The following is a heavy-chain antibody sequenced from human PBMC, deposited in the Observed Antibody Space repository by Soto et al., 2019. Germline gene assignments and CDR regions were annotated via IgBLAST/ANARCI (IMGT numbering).Heavy chain of an antibody. CDR2: ISPYSGKT. CDR3: AREGLLLLPDY. J-gene: IGHJ4*02. D-gene: IGHD3-22*01. V-gene: IGHV1-18*01. CDR1: GYTFTNND. Sequence: QIQLVQSGTEVRKLGASAKVSCKTSGYTFTNNDVCWVRQTPGQGLEWMGWISPYSGKTNYARKFKGRVTMTTDTSTSTVYMELTSLTSDDTAVYYCAREGLLLLPDYWGQGTLVTVSS.